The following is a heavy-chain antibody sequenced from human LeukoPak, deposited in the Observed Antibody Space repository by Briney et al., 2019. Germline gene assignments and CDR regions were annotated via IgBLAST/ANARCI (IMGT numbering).Heavy chain of an antibody. V-gene: IGHV3-30-3*01. D-gene: IGHD3-22*01. Sequence: PGGSLRLSCAASGFTFSSYAMHWVRQAPGKGLEWVAVISYDGSNKYYADSVKGRFTISRDNSKNTLYLQMNSLRAEDTAVYYCARGGYYYDSTYFQHWGQGTWSPSPQ. CDR3: ARGGYYYDSTYFQH. CDR2: ISYDGSNK. J-gene: IGHJ1*01. CDR1: GFTFSSYA.